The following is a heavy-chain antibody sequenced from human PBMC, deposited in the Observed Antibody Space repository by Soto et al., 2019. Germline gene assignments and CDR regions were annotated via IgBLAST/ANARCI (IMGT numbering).Heavy chain of an antibody. J-gene: IGHJ3*02. CDR2: IKQDGSEK. CDR1: GFTFSSYW. Sequence: GGSLRLSCAASGFTFSSYWMSWVRQAPGKGLEWVANIKQDGSEKYYVDSVKGRFTISRDNAKNSLYLQMNSLRAEDTAVYYCARETDYYGSGSKGKYAFDIWGQGTMVTVSS. D-gene: IGHD3-10*01. V-gene: IGHV3-7*01. CDR3: ARETDYYGSGSKGKYAFDI.